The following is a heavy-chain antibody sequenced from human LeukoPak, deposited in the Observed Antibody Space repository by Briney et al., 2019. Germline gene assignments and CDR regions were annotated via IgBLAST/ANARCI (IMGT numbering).Heavy chain of an antibody. CDR1: GYTFTGYY. D-gene: IGHD3-22*01. Sequence: ASVKVSCKASGYTFTGYYIHWVRQAPGQGLEWMGWINPNSGGTSYAQKFQGRVTMTGDTSISTAYMDLSRLRSDDTAVFYCARGYYDNYFDYWGQGTLVTVSS. CDR3: ARGYYDNYFDY. J-gene: IGHJ4*02. V-gene: IGHV1-2*02. CDR2: INPNSGGT.